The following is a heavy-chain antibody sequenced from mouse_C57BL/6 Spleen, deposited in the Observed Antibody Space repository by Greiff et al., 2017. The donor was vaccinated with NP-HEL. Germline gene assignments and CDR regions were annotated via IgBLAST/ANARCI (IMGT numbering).Heavy chain of an antibody. D-gene: IGHD2-3*01. CDR1: GFTFSSYA. CDR2: ISDGGSYT. J-gene: IGHJ2*01. V-gene: IGHV5-4*01. CDR3: AREGYDGYYLDY. Sequence: EVQLVESGGGLVKPGGSLKLSCAASGFTFSSYAMSWVRQTPEKRLEWVATISDGGSYTYYPDNVKGRFTISRDNAKNNLYLQMSHLKSEDTAMYYCAREGYDGYYLDYWGQGTTLTVSS.